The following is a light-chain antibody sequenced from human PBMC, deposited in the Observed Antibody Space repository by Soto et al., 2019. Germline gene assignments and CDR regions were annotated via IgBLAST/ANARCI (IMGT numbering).Light chain of an antibody. V-gene: IGKV2-30*01. J-gene: IGKJ1*01. CDR2: KVS. CDR1: QSLLYSDGDTY. CDR3: LQATHWPWT. Sequence: DVVMTQSPLSLSVTLGQSASISCRSTQSLLYSDGDTYLNWYHQRPGQSPRRLIHKVSKRDSGVPDRISGSGSGSDFTLEIGRVEAEDVGTYYCLQATHWPWTFGQGTKVDI.